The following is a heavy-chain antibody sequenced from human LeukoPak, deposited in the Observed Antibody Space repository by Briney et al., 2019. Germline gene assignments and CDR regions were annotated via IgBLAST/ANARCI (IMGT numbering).Heavy chain of an antibody. CDR3: AKSYGSGSYPYYFDY. CDR1: GFTFSSYA. V-gene: IGHV3-23*01. Sequence: GGSLRLSCAASGFTFSSYAMSWVRQAPGKGLEWVSAISGSGGSTYYADSVKGRFTISRDNSRNTLYLQMNSLRAEDTAVYYCAKSYGSGSYPYYFDYWGQGTLVTVSS. D-gene: IGHD3-10*01. J-gene: IGHJ4*02. CDR2: ISGSGGST.